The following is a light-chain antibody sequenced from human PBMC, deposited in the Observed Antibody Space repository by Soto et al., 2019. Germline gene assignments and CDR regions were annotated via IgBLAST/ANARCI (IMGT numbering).Light chain of an antibody. CDR3: QQYNNWGLS. V-gene: IGKV3D-15*01. CDR1: ENVGTN. Sequence: IVMTQSPATLSVSPGEGVTLSCRASENVGTNLAWYQQKPGQAPRLLMYGSSTRATGIPATFGGSGSGTEFTLAISSLQAEESAGYYCQQYNNWGLSFGGGTRVEIK. J-gene: IGKJ4*01. CDR2: GSS.